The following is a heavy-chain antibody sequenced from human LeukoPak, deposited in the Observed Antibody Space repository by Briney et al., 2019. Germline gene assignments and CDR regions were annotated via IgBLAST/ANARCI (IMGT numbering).Heavy chain of an antibody. V-gene: IGHV1-69*13. CDR1: GGTFSSYA. CDR2: IIPIFGTA. J-gene: IGHJ6*02. Sequence: VASVKVSFTASGGTFSSYAISWVRQAPGQGLEWMGGIIPIFGTANYAQKFQGRVTITADESTSTAYMELSSLRSEDTAVYYCARGAPGYYYGMDVWGQGTTVTVSS. CDR3: ARGAPGYYYGMDV.